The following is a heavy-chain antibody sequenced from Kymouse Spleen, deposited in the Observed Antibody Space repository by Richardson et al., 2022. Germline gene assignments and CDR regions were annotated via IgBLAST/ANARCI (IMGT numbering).Heavy chain of an antibody. V-gene: IGHV4-39*01. CDR3: ARQEPLYSNWDY. CDR1: GGSISSSSYY. J-gene: IGHJ4*02. D-gene: IGHD4-11,IGHD4-11*01. Sequence: QLQLQESGPGLVKPSETLSLTCTVSGGSISSSSYYWGWIRQPPGKGLEWIGSIYYSGSTYYNPSLKSRVTISVDTSKNQFSLKLSSVTAADTAVYYCARQEPLYSNWDYWGQGTLVTVSS. CDR2: IYYSGST.